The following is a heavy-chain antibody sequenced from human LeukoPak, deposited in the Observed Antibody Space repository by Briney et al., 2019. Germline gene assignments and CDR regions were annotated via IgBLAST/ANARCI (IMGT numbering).Heavy chain of an antibody. Sequence: LETLSLTCTVSGGSISSYSWSWIRQPPGKGLEWIGYIYSSGRTNHNPSLKSRITISVSTSRNQFSLKLSSVTAADTAVYYCARHLDYGDHQGAFDIWGQGTMVTVSS. CDR2: IYSSGRT. CDR3: ARHLDYGDHQGAFDI. J-gene: IGHJ3*02. V-gene: IGHV4-59*08. CDR1: GGSISSYS. D-gene: IGHD4-17*01.